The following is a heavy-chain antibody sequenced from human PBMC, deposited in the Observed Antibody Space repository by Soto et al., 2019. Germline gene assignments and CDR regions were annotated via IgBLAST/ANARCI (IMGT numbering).Heavy chain of an antibody. Sequence: ASVKVSCKASGYTFTSYDINWVRQATGQGLEWMGWMNPNSGNTGYAQKFQGRVTMTRNTSISTAYMELSSLRSEDTAVYYCARVSGVIVATIYYYYYYMDVWGKGTPVTASS. V-gene: IGHV1-8*01. D-gene: IGHD5-12*01. J-gene: IGHJ6*03. CDR1: GYTFTSYD. CDR2: MNPNSGNT. CDR3: ARVSGVIVATIYYYYYYMDV.